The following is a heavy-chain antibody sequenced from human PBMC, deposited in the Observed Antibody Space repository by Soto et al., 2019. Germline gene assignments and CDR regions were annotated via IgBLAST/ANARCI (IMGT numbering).Heavy chain of an antibody. CDR1: GYTFTSYG. J-gene: IGHJ5*02. Sequence: QVQLVQSGAEVKKPGASVKVSCKASGYTFTSYGISWVRQAPGQGLEWMGWISAYNGNTNYAQKLQGRVTMTTDTSTSTAYMELRSLRSADTAVYYCARDTPSPQVVVVTAPFDPWGQGTLVTVSS. CDR3: ARDTPSPQVVVVTAPFDP. V-gene: IGHV1-18*01. CDR2: ISAYNGNT. D-gene: IGHD2-21*02.